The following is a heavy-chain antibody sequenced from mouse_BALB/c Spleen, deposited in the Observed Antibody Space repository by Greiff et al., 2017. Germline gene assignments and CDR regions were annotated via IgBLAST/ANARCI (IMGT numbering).Heavy chain of an antibody. CDR3: ARHGATVGAMDY. CDR2: IWSDGST. V-gene: IGHV2-6-2*01. Sequence: VKLVESGPDLVAPSQSLSITCTVSGFSLTSYGVHWVGQPPGKGLEWLVVIWSDGSTTYNSALKSRLSISKDNSKSQVFLKMNSLQTDDTAMYYCARHGATVGAMDYWGQGTSVTVSS. D-gene: IGHD1-1*01. J-gene: IGHJ4*01. CDR1: GFSLTSYG.